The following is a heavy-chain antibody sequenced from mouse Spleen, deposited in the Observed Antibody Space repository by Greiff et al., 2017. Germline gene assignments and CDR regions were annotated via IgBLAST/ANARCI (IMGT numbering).Heavy chain of an antibody. J-gene: IGHJ2*01. CDR1: GYSITSDY. V-gene: IGHV3-8*01. Sequence: DVKLVESGPGLAKPSQTLSLTCSVTGYSITSDYWNWIRKFPGNKLEYMGYISYSGSTYYNPSLKSRISITRDTSKNQYYLQLNSVTTEDTATYYCARYPVLLRYGFDYWGQGTTLTVSS. CDR2: ISYSGST. CDR3: ARYPVLLRYGFDY. D-gene: IGHD1-1*01.